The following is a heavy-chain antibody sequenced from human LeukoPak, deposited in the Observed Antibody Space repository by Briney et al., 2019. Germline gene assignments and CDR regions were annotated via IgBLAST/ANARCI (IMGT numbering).Heavy chain of an antibody. Sequence: GGSLRLSCAASGFTFSSYSMNWVRQAPGKGLEWVSYISSSSSTIYYADSVKGRFTISRDNAKNSLYLQMDSLRAEDTAVYYCAKDYYDSSGYFGYYYYYGMDVWGQGTTVTVSS. CDR1: GFTFSSYS. V-gene: IGHV3-48*01. CDR2: ISSSSSTI. D-gene: IGHD3-22*01. J-gene: IGHJ6*02. CDR3: AKDYYDSSGYFGYYYYYGMDV.